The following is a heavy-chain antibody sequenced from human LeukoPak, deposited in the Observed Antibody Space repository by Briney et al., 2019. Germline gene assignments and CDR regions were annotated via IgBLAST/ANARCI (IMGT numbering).Heavy chain of an antibody. CDR3: ARDVSSTYYDFWSGHQPHDAFDI. CDR2: ITDSGGDT. J-gene: IGHJ3*02. Sequence: GGSLRLSCAASGFTFSSYAMNWVRQVPGEGLEWVSIITDSGGDTNYADSVKGRFTISRDNAKNSLYLQMNSLRAEDTAVYYCARDVSSTYYDFWSGHQPHDAFDIWGQGTMVTVSS. V-gene: IGHV3-21*01. D-gene: IGHD3-3*01. CDR1: GFTFSSYA.